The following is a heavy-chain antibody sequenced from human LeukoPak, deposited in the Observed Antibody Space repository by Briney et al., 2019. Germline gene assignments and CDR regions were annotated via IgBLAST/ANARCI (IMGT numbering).Heavy chain of an antibody. Sequence: VGSLRLSCAASGFTFSRYEMNWVRQAPGKGLEWVSHISSSGSTIYYADSVKGRFTISRDNAKNSLYLQMNSLRAEDTAVYYCALLAAAGYCGQGTLVTVSS. CDR3: ALLAAAGY. D-gene: IGHD6-13*01. J-gene: IGHJ4*02. V-gene: IGHV3-48*03. CDR2: ISSSGSTI. CDR1: GFTFSRYE.